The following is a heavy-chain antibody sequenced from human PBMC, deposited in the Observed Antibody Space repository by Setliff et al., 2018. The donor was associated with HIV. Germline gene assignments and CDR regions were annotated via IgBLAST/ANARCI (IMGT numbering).Heavy chain of an antibody. CDR3: ARDGYYYDSSGHLAYYFDY. Sequence: ASVTVSCKASGYTFPSYGMNWVRQAPGQGLEWMGWINTYTGNPTYAQDFTGRFVFSLDTPVSTASLQISSLKAEDIAVYYCARDGYYYDSSGHLAYYFDYWGQGTLVTVSS. CDR2: INTYTGNP. D-gene: IGHD3-22*01. J-gene: IGHJ4*02. CDR1: GYTFPSYG. V-gene: IGHV7-4-1*02.